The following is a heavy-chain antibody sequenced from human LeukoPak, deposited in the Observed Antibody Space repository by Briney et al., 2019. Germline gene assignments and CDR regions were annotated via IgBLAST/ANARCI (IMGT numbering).Heavy chain of an antibody. CDR1: AFTFSDYH. D-gene: IGHD3-10*01. V-gene: IGHV3-11*05. CDR2: ITRGSSHT. Sequence: GGSLRLSCTASAFTFSDYHMTCIRQAPGKGLDWVSDITRGSSHTNYADSVKGRVSISRDDAKNSLYLQMNSLRAEDTAVYYCARGGSSGSSVFDYWGQGTLVTVSS. CDR3: ARGGSSGSSVFDY. J-gene: IGHJ4*02.